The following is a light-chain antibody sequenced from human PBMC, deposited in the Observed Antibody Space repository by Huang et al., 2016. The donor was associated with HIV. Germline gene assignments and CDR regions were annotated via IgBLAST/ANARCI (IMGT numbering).Light chain of an antibody. J-gene: IGKJ2*01. CDR1: QSISSN. V-gene: IGKV3-15*01. Sequence: EMVMTQSPATLSVSPGERATLSCRASQSISSNLAWYQQKPGQAPRLLIDGASTRATGSPAKFSGSGSGTEFTLTISSLQSEDFAVYYCQQYNNWPPYTFGQGTKLEIK. CDR3: QQYNNWPPYT. CDR2: GAS.